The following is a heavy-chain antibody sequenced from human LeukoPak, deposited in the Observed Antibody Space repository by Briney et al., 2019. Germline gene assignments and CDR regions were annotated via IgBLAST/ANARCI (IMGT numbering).Heavy chain of an antibody. CDR1: GFTISSHW. CDR3: ARWRTSNWSEFDY. Sequence: GGSLRLSCEASGFTISSHWMTWVRQAPGKGLEWVANIKQDGSEIYYVDSVKGRFTISRDNAKNSLYLQMNSLRVEDTVVYFCARWRTSNWSEFDYWGQGTLVTVSS. CDR2: IKQDGSEI. J-gene: IGHJ4*02. V-gene: IGHV3-7*05. D-gene: IGHD6-13*01.